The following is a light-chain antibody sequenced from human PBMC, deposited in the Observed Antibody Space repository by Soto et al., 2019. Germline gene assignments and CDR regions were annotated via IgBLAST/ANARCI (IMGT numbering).Light chain of an antibody. J-gene: IGKJ1*01. V-gene: IGKV1-5*01. CDR1: RGISDW. Sequence: EIQRTQSPSSLSPSVGDRVTITSRASRGISDWLAWYQQKPGKAPELLIFDASNLKSGVSSRFSGSGSGTEFTLTISRLQPDDVATYYCLQYSSHSWTFGQGTKVDIK. CDR2: DAS. CDR3: LQYSSHSWT.